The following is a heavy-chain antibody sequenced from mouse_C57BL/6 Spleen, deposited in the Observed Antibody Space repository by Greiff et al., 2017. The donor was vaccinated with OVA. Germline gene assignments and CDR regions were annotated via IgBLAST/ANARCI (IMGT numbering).Heavy chain of an antibody. CDR2: IRNKANNHAS. D-gene: IGHD1-1*02. CDR1: GFTFSDAW. CDR3: TRIWWFAY. J-gene: IGHJ3*01. Sequence: EVMLVESGGGLVQPGGSMKLSCAASGFTFSDAWMDWVRQSPEKGLEWVAEIRNKANNHASYYAESVKGRFTISRDDSKRSVYLQMDSVRAEDTGIYYCTRIWWFAYWGQGTLVTVSA. V-gene: IGHV6-6*01.